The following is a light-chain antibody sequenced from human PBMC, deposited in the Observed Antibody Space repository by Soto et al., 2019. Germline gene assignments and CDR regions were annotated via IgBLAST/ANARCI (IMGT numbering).Light chain of an antibody. J-gene: IGKJ4*01. V-gene: IGKV4-1*01. CDR2: WAS. CDR3: QQYYSTTLT. Sequence: DIVMTQSPDSLAVSLGERATINCKSSQSVFFSSNNKNYLAWYQQTPGQPPKLLIYWASTRESGVPDRFSGSGSGTDFTLTISSLQAEDVAVYYCQQYYSTTLTFGGRTKVEIK. CDR1: QSVFFSSNNKNY.